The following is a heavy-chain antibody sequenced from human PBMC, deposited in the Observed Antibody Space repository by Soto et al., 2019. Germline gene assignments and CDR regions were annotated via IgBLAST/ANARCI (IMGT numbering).Heavy chain of an antibody. CDR3: AKDRQPDGIWTFDY. V-gene: IGHV3-23*01. Sequence: GGSLEICCASCGFSLNTYTVDLVRLTTGKGLEWVSGINAGVFTTYYADSVKGRFTISRDNSRKVLYLQMNSLRVEDTAIYYCAKDRQPDGIWTFDYWGQGTSVTVSS. D-gene: IGHD3-9*01. J-gene: IGHJ4*02. CDR2: INAGVFTT. CDR1: GFSLNTYT.